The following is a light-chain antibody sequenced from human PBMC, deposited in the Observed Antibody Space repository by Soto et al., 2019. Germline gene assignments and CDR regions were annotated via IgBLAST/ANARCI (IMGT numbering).Light chain of an antibody. V-gene: IGKV1-39*01. J-gene: IGKJ1*01. CDR2: VAS. CDR1: QGISSY. CDR3: QQSYSTPRT. Sequence: VQLTHSPSFLSASVVYRVTITCLASQGISSYLAWYQQKPGKAPKLLIYVASTLQSGVPSRFSGSGSGTDFTLTISSLQPEDFATYYCQQSYSTPRTFGQGTKVDIK.